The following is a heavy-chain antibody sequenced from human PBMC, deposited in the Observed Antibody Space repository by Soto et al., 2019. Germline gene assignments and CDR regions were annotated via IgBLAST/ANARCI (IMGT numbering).Heavy chain of an antibody. D-gene: IGHD3-16*02. CDR3: ARGPPIMITFGGVIVPLDY. CDR2: INPNSGGT. V-gene: IGHV1-2*04. CDR1: GYTFTGYY. J-gene: IGHJ4*02. Sequence: QVQLVQSGAEVKKPGASVKVSCKASGYTFTGYYMHWVRQAPGQGLEWMGWINPNSGGTNYAQKFQGWVTMTSDTSISTAYMVLSRLRSDDTAVYYCARGPPIMITFGGVIVPLDYWGQGTLVTVSS.